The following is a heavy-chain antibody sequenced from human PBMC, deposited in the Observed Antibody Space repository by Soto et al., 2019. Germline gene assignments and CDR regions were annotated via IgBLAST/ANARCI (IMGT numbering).Heavy chain of an antibody. D-gene: IGHD3-3*01. V-gene: IGHV4-59*01. CDR2: MYYSGST. J-gene: IGHJ6*02. CDR3: ARDTLSRFGSGYYIGGNYYYGMDV. CDR1: GGAISSYY. Sequence: SETLSLTCTVSGGAISSYYWSRIRQPPGKGLEWIGYMYYSGSTKYNPSLKSRVTISIDTSKIQFSLKLSSVTAADTAVYYCARDTLSRFGSGYYIGGNYYYGMDVWGQGTTVTVSS.